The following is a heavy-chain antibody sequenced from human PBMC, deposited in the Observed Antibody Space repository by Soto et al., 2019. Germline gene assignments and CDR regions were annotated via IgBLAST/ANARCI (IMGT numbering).Heavy chain of an antibody. D-gene: IGHD1-26*01. CDR2: IYWDDSK. V-gene: IGHV2-5*02. Sequence: QITLKESGPPLVKPTQTLTLTCTFSGFSLTTDRVGVGWIRQPPGEALEWLAVIYWDDSKTYRPSLESRLTITKDTAKNQVALTMTNMDSLDTAPYCCAHAHGGRSLYWGQGTLVTVSS. CDR1: GFSLTTDRVG. J-gene: IGHJ4*02. CDR3: AHAHGGRSLY.